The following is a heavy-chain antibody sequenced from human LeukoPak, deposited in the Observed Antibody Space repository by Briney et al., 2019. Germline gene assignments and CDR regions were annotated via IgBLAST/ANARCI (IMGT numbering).Heavy chain of an antibody. CDR2: IYYSGST. D-gene: IGHD6-13*01. J-gene: IGHJ5*02. CDR1: GGSISSSNYY. Sequence: SETLSLTCTVSGGSISSSNYYWGWISQPPGKGLEWIGSIYYSGSTYYNPSLKSRVTISVDTSKNQFSLKLSSVTAADTAVYYCARHEPKTSSWYKWFDPWGQGTLVTVSS. V-gene: IGHV4-39*01. CDR3: ARHEPKTSSWYKWFDP.